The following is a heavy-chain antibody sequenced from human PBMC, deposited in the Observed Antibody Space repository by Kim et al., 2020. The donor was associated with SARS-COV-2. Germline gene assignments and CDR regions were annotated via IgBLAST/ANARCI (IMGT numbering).Heavy chain of an antibody. J-gene: IGHJ4*02. Sequence: GSLRLSCAASGFTFSSYGMHWVRQAPGKGLEWVAVISYDGSNKYYADSVKGRFTISRDNSKNTLYLQMNSLRAEDTAVYYCAKDHWFGESSFDYWGQGTLVTVSS. CDR2: ISYDGSNK. CDR1: GFTFSSYG. V-gene: IGHV3-30*18. D-gene: IGHD3-10*01. CDR3: AKDHWFGESSFDY.